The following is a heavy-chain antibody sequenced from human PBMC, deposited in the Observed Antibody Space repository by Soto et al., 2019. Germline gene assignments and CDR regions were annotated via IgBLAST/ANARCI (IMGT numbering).Heavy chain of an antibody. CDR3: ARESTGTDGDY. CDR1: GGSISSGDYY. J-gene: IGHJ4*02. V-gene: IGHV4-30-4*08. CDR2: LYYRGST. D-gene: IGHD1-1*01. Sequence: SETLSLTYTVSGGSISSGDYYWSLIRQPPGKGLEWSEYLYYRGSTYYNPSLKSRVTISVDTSKNQFSLKLSSVTAAATAVYYGARESTGTDGDYWGKGTLVTVSS.